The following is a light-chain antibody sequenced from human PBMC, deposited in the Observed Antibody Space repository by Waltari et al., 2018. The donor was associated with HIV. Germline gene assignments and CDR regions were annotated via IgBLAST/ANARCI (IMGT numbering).Light chain of an antibody. V-gene: IGKV3-15*01. CDR2: GAS. CDR1: QNVITN. J-gene: IGKJ1*01. CDR3: QQYNGWPRT. Sequence: EIVMTQSPATLSVSPGERVTLSCRASQNVITNLAWYQQKPGQAPSLLIYGASTRASGIPARFTGGGSESDFTLTINSLQSEDCGLYYCQQYNGWPRTFGQGTKV.